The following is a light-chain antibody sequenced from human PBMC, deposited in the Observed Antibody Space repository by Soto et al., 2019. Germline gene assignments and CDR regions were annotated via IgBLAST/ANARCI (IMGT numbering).Light chain of an antibody. CDR3: SSYTSSSTLVV. Sequence: QSALTQPASVSGSPGQSITISCTGTSSDVGDYNYVSWYHQHPGKAPKLMIYDVTNRPSGVSNRFSGSKSGNTASLTISGLQAEDEADYYCSSYTSSSTLVVFGGGTKLTVL. V-gene: IGLV2-14*01. J-gene: IGLJ2*01. CDR1: SSDVGDYNY. CDR2: DVT.